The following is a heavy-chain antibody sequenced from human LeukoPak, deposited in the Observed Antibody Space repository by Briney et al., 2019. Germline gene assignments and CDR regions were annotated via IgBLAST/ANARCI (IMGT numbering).Heavy chain of an antibody. Sequence: GGSLRLSCAASGFTVSSNYINWVRQAPGKGLEWVSLIYGSTSADYADSVKGRFTISRDTSMNTVYLQMNSLRAEDTAVYYCARLNSGDDYWGQGTLVTVSS. CDR1: GFTVSSNY. CDR3: ARLNSGDDY. J-gene: IGHJ4*02. D-gene: IGHD4-17*01. CDR2: IYGSTSA. V-gene: IGHV3-66*01.